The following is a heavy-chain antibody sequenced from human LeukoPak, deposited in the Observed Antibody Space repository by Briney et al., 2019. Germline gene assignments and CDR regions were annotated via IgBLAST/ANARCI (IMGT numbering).Heavy chain of an antibody. CDR2: ISYSGST. CDR1: GGSISSSSNF. V-gene: IGHV4-39*01. J-gene: IGHJ4*02. CDR3: ARLTPYSGSPLGDY. D-gene: IGHD1-26*01. Sequence: SETLSLTCTVSGGSISSSSNFWGWIRQPPGKGLEGIGSISYSGSTYYNPSLKSRVTISVDTSKNQFSLKLSSVTAADTAVYYCARLTPYSGSPLGDYWGQGTLVTVSS.